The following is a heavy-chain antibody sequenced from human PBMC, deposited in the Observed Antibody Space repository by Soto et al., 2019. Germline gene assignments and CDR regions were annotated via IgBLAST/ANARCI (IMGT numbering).Heavy chain of an antibody. CDR1: GASITFGGYS. D-gene: IGHD1-26*01. V-gene: IGHV4-30-2*01. CDR3: ARGGGSDSFDY. CDR2: INHLETT. J-gene: IGHJ4*02. Sequence: SETLSLTCTVSGASITFGGYSWSWIRQTPGKGLEWIGYINHLETTFYNPSFESRLTLSIDRAKNQFSLKLHSMSAADRAVYFCARGGGSDSFDYWGPGMLVPVSS.